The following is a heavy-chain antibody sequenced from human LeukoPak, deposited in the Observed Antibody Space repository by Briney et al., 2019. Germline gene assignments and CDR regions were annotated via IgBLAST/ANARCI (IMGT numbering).Heavy chain of an antibody. J-gene: IGHJ4*02. Sequence: QPGGSLRLSCAASGFTFSTYAMNWVRQAPGKGLEWVSSIHSSDVGTFYADSVKGRFTISRDTSKNTLYLQMNSLRAEDTAVYYCAKMENPSGGRFDYWGQGTLVTVSS. D-gene: IGHD2-15*01. CDR2: IHSSDVGT. CDR1: GFTFSTYA. CDR3: AKMENPSGGRFDY. V-gene: IGHV3-23*01.